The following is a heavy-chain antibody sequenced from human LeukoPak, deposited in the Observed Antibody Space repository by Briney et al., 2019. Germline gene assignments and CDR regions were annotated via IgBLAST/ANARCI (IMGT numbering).Heavy chain of an antibody. V-gene: IGHV1-69*05. D-gene: IGHD3-22*01. J-gene: IGHJ5*02. Sequence: KVSCKASGGTFSSYGISWVRQAPGQGLEWMGGIIPIFGTANYAQKFQGRVTITTDESTSTAYMELSSLRSEDTAVYYCARARSPSSGYLLRDHNWFDPWGQGTLVTVSS. CDR2: IIPIFGTA. CDR1: GGTFSSYG. CDR3: ARARSPSSGYLLRDHNWFDP.